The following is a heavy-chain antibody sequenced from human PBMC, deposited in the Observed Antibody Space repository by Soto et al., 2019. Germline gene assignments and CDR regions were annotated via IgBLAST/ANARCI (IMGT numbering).Heavy chain of an antibody. J-gene: IGHJ4*02. CDR3: ARDKAGDFDY. CDR1: GFTFSSYA. Sequence: GSLRLSCAASGFTFSSYAMSWIRQPPGKGLEWVGYIYYSGSTYYNPSLKSRVTISVDTSKNQFSLQLSSVTAADTAVYYCARDKAGDFDYWGQGTLVTVSS. V-gene: IGHV4-59*01. D-gene: IGHD6-19*01. CDR2: IYYSGST.